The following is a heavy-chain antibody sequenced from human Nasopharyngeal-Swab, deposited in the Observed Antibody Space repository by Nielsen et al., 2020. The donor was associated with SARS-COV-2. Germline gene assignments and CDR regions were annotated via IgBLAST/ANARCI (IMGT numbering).Heavy chain of an antibody. Sequence: GESLKISCAASGFTFSSYGMHWVRQAPGKGLEWVAVIWYDGSNKYYADSVKGRFTISRDNSKNTLYLQMNSLRAEDTVVYYCARVPPGATHFDYWGQGTLVTVSS. J-gene: IGHJ4*02. CDR3: ARVPPGATHFDY. CDR1: GFTFSSYG. V-gene: IGHV3-33*01. CDR2: IWYDGSNK. D-gene: IGHD1-26*01.